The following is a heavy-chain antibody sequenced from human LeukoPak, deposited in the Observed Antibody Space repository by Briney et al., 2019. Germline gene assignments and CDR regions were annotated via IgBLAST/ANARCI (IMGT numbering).Heavy chain of an antibody. V-gene: IGHV3-48*01. J-gene: IGHJ3*02. CDR3: ARDRGIIADSTSDAFDI. CDR2: ISSSSYSI. D-gene: IGHD6-13*01. Sequence: GGSLRLSCTASEFTFSTYSMNWVRQAPGKGLEWVSYISSSSYSIYYADSVKGRFTISRDNVRNSLYLLMNNLRAEDTAVYYCARDRGIIADSTSDAFDIWGQGTMVTVSS. CDR1: EFTFSTYS.